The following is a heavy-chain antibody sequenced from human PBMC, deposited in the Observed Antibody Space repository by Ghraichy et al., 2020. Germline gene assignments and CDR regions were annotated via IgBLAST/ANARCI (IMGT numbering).Heavy chain of an antibody. Sequence: GGSLRLSCKASGYSFTNYWIAWVRQMPGKGLEWMGIIYPGDSDTRYSPSFQGQVTISADKSINTAYLQWSSLKASDTAMYYCARKYYYDSGAYLTFNWFDPWGQGTLVTVSS. D-gene: IGHD3-22*01. CDR1: GYSFTNYW. J-gene: IGHJ5*02. CDR3: ARKYYYDSGAYLTFNWFDP. V-gene: IGHV5-51*01. CDR2: IYPGDSDT.